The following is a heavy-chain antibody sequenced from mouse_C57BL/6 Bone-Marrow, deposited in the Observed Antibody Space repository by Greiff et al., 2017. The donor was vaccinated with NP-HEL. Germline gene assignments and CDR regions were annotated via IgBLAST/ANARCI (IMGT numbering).Heavy chain of an antibody. D-gene: IGHD2-10*02. Sequence: EVQLVESGGDLVKPGGSLKLSCAASGFTFSSYGMSWVRQTPDKRLEWVATISSGGSYTYYLDSVKGRFTISRDNAKNTLYLQMSSLKSEDTAMYYCARRGYGNSFAYWGQGTLVTVSA. CDR1: GFTFSSYG. J-gene: IGHJ3*01. CDR3: ARRGYGNSFAY. V-gene: IGHV5-6*01. CDR2: ISSGGSYT.